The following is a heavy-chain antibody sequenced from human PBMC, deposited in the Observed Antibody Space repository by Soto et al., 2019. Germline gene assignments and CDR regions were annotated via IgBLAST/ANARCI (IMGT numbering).Heavy chain of an antibody. J-gene: IGHJ6*02. CDR1: GFTFSSYG. D-gene: IGHD3-16*02. CDR2: ISYDGSNK. Sequence: GGSLRLSCAASGFTFSSYGMHWVRQAPGKGLEWVAVISYDGSNKYYADSVKGRFTISRDNSKNTLYLQMNSLRAEDTAVYYCAKDKKMSLTFGGVIVTHYYYYYGMDVWGQGTTVTVSS. V-gene: IGHV3-30*18. CDR3: AKDKKMSLTFGGVIVTHYYYYYGMDV.